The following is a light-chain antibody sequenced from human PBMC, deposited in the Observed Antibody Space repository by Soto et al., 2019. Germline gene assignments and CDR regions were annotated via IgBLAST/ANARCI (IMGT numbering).Light chain of an antibody. CDR1: QSISNY. V-gene: IGKV1-39*01. Sequence: DIQMTQSPSSLSASVGDRVTITCRASQSISNYLNWYQQKPGKAPKVLIHAASRLRSGVPSRFSGSGSVTDFTLTISSLQPDDFATYYYHQSYSTHQTFGQGTKLEIK. J-gene: IGKJ2*01. CDR2: AAS. CDR3: HQSYSTHQT.